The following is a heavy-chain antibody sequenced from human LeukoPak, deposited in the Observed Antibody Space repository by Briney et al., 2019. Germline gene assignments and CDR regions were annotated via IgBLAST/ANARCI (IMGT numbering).Heavy chain of an antibody. J-gene: IGHJ4*02. V-gene: IGHV4-4*07. Sequence: SETLSLTCTVSGVSISSYYWSWIRQPAGKGLEWIGHIYTSGSTNYNPSLKGRVTMSVDTSKNQLSLKLSSVTAADTAVYYCARDQYYYDSSGLIVFDYWGQGTLVTVSS. D-gene: IGHD3-22*01. CDR1: GVSISSYY. CDR3: ARDQYYYDSSGLIVFDY. CDR2: IYTSGST.